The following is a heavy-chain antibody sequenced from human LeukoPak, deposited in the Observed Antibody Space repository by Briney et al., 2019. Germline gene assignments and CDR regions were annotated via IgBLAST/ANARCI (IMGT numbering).Heavy chain of an antibody. D-gene: IGHD6-13*01. CDR2: IYYSGST. J-gene: IGHJ3*02. Sequence: NPSETLSLTCTVSGGSISSYYWSWIRQPPGKGLEWIGYIYYSGSTNYNPSLKSRVTISVDTSKNQFSLKLSSVTAADTAVYSCARHIGSSWKRAFDIWGQGTMVTVSS. V-gene: IGHV4-59*01. CDR1: GGSISSYY. CDR3: ARHIGSSWKRAFDI.